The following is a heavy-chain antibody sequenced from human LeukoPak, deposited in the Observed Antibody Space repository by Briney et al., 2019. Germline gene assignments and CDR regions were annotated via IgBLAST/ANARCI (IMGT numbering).Heavy chain of an antibody. CDR1: GGTFSSYA. Sequence: SVKVSCKASGGTFSSYAISWVRQAPGQGLEWMGGIIPIFGTANYAQKFQGRVTITADESTSTAYMELSSLRSEDTAVYYCARHGGIVVVPAASDDAFDIWGQGTMVTVSS. V-gene: IGHV1-69*13. CDR2: IIPIFGTA. J-gene: IGHJ3*02. CDR3: ARHGGIVVVPAASDDAFDI. D-gene: IGHD2-2*01.